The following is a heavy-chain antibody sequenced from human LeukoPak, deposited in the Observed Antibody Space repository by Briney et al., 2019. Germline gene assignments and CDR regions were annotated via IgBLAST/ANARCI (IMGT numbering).Heavy chain of an antibody. Sequence: ASVKVSCKASGYTFTSYDINWVRQATGQGPEWMGWMNPNSGNTGYAQKFQGRVTMTRNTSISTAYMELSSLRSEDTAVYYCARGGGRYFDWSYYYYYYYMDVWGKGTTVTVSS. J-gene: IGHJ6*03. V-gene: IGHV1-8*01. D-gene: IGHD3-9*01. CDR2: MNPNSGNT. CDR1: GYTFTSYD. CDR3: ARGGGRYFDWSYYYYYYYMDV.